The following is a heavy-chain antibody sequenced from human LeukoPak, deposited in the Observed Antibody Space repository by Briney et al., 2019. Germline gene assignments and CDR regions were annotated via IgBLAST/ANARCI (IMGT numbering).Heavy chain of an antibody. V-gene: IGHV3-23*01. J-gene: IGHJ3*02. Sequence: GGSLRLSCAASGFTFSSYGMSWVRQAPGKGLEWVSAISGSGGSTYYADSVKGRFTISRDNSKNTLYLQMNSLRAEDTAVYYCARGQRYSSRLRGAFDIWGQGTMVTVSS. CDR1: GFTFSSYG. D-gene: IGHD6-13*01. CDR3: ARGQRYSSRLRGAFDI. CDR2: ISGSGGST.